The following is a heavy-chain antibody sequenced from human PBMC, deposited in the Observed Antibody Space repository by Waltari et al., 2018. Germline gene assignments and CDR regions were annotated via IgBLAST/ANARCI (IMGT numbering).Heavy chain of an antibody. D-gene: IGHD2-15*01. V-gene: IGHV3-48*01. Sequence: EVQLVESGGGLVQPGGSLRLSCAASGFTFSSYSMNWVRQAPGKGLEWVSSISSSSSTIYYADSVKGRFTISRDNAKNSLYLQMNSLRAEDTAVYYCARDLPYGGRVDYWGQGTLVTVSS. CDR3: ARDLPYGGRVDY. CDR2: ISSSSSTI. CDR1: GFTFSSYS. J-gene: IGHJ4*02.